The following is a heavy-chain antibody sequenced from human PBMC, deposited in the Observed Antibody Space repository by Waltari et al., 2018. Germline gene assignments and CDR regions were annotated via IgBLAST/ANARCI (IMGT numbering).Heavy chain of an antibody. D-gene: IGHD3-3*01. Sequence: QVQLVQSGAEVKKPGDSVKVSCKASGYTFTSYDINWVRQANGQGLEWMGWMNPNSGNTVYAQKFQGRVTMTRNTSISTAYMELSSLRSEDTAVYYCARGGTYYDFWSGYPSDAFDIWGQGTMVTVSS. V-gene: IGHV1-8*01. CDR2: MNPNSGNT. J-gene: IGHJ3*02. CDR3: ARGGTYYDFWSGYPSDAFDI. CDR1: GYTFTSYD.